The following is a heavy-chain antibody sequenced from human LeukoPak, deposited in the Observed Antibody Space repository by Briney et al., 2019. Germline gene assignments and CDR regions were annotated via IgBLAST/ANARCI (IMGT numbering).Heavy chain of an antibody. CDR3: AVNLYSSGWYSDY. CDR1: GYSISSGYY. V-gene: IGHV4-38-2*02. D-gene: IGHD6-19*01. J-gene: IGHJ4*02. Sequence: SSETLSLTCTVSGYSISSGYYWGWIRQPPGKGLEWIGSIYHSESADYNPSLKSRVTISVDTTRNQFSLKLRSVTAADTAVYYCAVNLYSSGWYSDYWGQGTLVTVSS. CDR2: IYHSESA.